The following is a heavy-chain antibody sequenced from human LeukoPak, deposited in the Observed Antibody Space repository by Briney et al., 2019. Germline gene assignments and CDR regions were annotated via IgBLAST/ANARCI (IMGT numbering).Heavy chain of an antibody. CDR2: ISGSGDST. CDR3: ASPAYLRSFNWFDP. V-gene: IGHV3-23*01. CDR1: GFTFSNYA. Sequence: HPGGSLRLSCAASGFTFSNYAMSWVRQAPGKGLEWVSAISGSGDSTYYADSVKGRFTISRDNSKKTLYLQMNSLRAEDTAVYYCASPAYLRSFNWFDPWGQGTLVTVSS. D-gene: IGHD4-17*01. J-gene: IGHJ5*02.